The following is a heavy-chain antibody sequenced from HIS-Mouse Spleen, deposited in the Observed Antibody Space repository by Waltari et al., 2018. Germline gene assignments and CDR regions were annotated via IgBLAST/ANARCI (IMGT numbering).Heavy chain of an antibody. CDR3: ARAYDYVWGSYYFDY. CDR1: GGSISSSSYY. CDR2: IYYSGRT. V-gene: IGHV4-39*07. D-gene: IGHD3-16*01. Sequence: QLQLQESGPGLVKPSETLSLTCTVSGGSISSSSYYWGWIRQPPGKGLEWIGSIYYSGRTYYNPSLKSRITISVDTSKNQFSLKLSSVTAADTAVYYCARAYDYVWGSYYFDYWGQGTLVTVSS. J-gene: IGHJ4*02.